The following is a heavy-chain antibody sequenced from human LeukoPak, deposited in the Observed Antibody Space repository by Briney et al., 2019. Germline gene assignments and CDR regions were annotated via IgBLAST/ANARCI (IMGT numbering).Heavy chain of an antibody. Sequence: GGSLRLSCAASGYIFSSYSMNCVRQAPGKGLEWLSYISSSSTTIYYADSVKGRFTISRDNAKNSLYLQMNSLKAEDTAVYYCARNLFPITRTTNNSYYMDVWGKGTTVTVSS. D-gene: IGHD1-7*01. CDR2: ISSSSTTI. CDR1: GYIFSSYS. V-gene: IGHV3-48*04. CDR3: ARNLFPITRTTNNSYYMDV. J-gene: IGHJ6*03.